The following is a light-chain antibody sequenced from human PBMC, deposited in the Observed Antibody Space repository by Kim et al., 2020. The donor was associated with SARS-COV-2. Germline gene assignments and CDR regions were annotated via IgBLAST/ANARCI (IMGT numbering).Light chain of an antibody. CDR1: SSNIGSNF. V-gene: IGLV1-47*01. Sequence: GQRVTISCSGSSSNIGSNFVYWYQQLPGTAPKLLIYKNNQRPSGVPDRFSGSKSGTSASLAISGLRSDDEADYYCAAWDDSLSGLVFGGGTKVTVL. CDR3: AAWDDSLSGLV. CDR2: KNN. J-gene: IGLJ2*01.